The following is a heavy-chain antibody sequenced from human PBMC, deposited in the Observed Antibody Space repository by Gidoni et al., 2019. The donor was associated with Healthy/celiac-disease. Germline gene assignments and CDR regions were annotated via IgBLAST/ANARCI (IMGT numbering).Heavy chain of an antibody. CDR2: ISGSGGST. D-gene: IGHD4-17*01. V-gene: IGHV3-23*01. J-gene: IGHJ6*02. Sequence: EVQLLESGGGLVQPGGSLRLSCAASGFTFSRYAMSWVRQAPGKGLEWVSAISGSGGSTYYADSVKGRFTISRDNSKNTLYLQMNSLRAEDTAVYYCAKGQMTTAPYYYYGMDVWGQGTTVTVSS. CDR3: AKGQMTTAPYYYYGMDV. CDR1: GFTFSRYA.